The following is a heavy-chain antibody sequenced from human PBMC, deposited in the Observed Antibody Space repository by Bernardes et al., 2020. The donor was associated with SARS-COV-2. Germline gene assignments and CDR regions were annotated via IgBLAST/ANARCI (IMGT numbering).Heavy chain of an antibody. D-gene: IGHD2-2*01. Sequence: GGSLRLSCAASGFTFSSYGMHWVRQAPGKGLEWVAVISYDGSNKYYADSVKGRFTISRDNSKNTLYLQMNSLRAEDTAVYYCAKTVSYQLLFGMDVWGQGTTVTVSS. CDR2: ISYDGSNK. J-gene: IGHJ6*02. V-gene: IGHV3-30*18. CDR3: AKTVSYQLLFGMDV. CDR1: GFTFSSYG.